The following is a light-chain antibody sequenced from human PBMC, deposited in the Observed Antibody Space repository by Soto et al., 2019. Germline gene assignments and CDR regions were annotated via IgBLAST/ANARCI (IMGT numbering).Light chain of an antibody. CDR3: LQYGSSPHT. V-gene: IGKV1-9*01. Sequence: DIQLTQSPSFLSASVGDRVTITCRASQGISSYLAWYQQKPGKAPKLLIYDASSLQSGVPSRFSGSGSGTEFTLTITRLEPEDFAVYYCLQYGSSPHTFGQGTRLEI. J-gene: IGKJ5*01. CDR1: QGISSY. CDR2: DAS.